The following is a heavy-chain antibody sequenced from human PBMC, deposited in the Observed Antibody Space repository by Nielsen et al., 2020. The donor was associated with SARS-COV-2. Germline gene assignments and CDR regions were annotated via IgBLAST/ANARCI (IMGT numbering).Heavy chain of an antibody. V-gene: IGHV4-38-2*02. J-gene: IGHJ4*02. D-gene: IGHD3-3*01. CDR1: GYSISSGYY. CDR3: ARVVGGNLSRVEY. CDR2: IHPSGTT. Sequence: SETLSLTCTVSGYSISSGYYWGWIRPSPGKGLEWIGSIHPSGTTYYNPSLKSRVTISVDTSKNQFSLKLSSVIAADTAVYYCARVVGGNLSRVEYWGQGTLVTVSS.